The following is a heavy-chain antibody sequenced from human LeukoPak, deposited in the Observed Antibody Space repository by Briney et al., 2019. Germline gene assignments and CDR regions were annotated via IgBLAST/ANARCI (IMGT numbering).Heavy chain of an antibody. J-gene: IGHJ4*02. Sequence: SETLSLTCPVSGGSISSYYWSWIRQPPGKGLEWIGYIYYSGSTNYNPSLKSRVTISVDTSKNQFSLKLSSVTAADTAVYYCARVGDSGILDYWGQGTLVTVSS. CDR3: ARVGDSGILDY. V-gene: IGHV4-59*01. CDR2: IYYSGST. CDR1: GGSISSYY. D-gene: IGHD3-10*01.